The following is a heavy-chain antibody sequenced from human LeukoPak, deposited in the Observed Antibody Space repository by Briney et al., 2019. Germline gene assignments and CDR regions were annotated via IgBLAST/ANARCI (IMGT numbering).Heavy chain of an antibody. CDR2: IYYSGST. V-gene: IGHV4-61*01. CDR3: ARDYGGTDC. D-gene: IGHD4-17*01. J-gene: IGHJ4*02. Sequence: SETLSLTCTVSGGSVSSGSYYWSWIRQPPGKGLEWIGYIYYSGSTNYSPSLKSRVTISVDTSKNQFSLKLSSVTAADTAVYYCARDYGGTDCWGQGTLVAVSS. CDR1: GGSVSSGSYY.